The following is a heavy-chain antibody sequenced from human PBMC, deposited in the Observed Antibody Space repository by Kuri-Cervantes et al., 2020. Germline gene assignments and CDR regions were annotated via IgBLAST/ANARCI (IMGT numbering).Heavy chain of an antibody. D-gene: IGHD3-22*01. V-gene: IGHV1-8*01. CDR3: AKGDYYDMSVKDGMDV. J-gene: IGHJ6*02. CDR2: MNPNSGNT. CDR1: GYTFTSYD. Sequence: ASVKVSCKASGYTFTSYDINWVRQATGQGLEWMGWMNPNSGNTGYAQKFQGRVTMTRNTSISTAYMELSSLRSEDTAVYYCAKGDYYDMSVKDGMDVWGQGTTVTVSS.